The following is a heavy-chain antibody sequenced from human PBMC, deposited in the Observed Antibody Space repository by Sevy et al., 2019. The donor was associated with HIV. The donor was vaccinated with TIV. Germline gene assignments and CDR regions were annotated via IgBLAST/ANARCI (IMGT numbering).Heavy chain of an antibody. V-gene: IGHV5-51*01. Sequence: GESLKISCKASGYSFSTYWIGWVRQMPGRGLEWMGIVYPGDSETKYSPSFQGQVTISADKSVSTAYLQWSSLKASDSGTYYCAKKATVGLTMTEFDHWGQGTLVTVSS. J-gene: IGHJ4*02. D-gene: IGHD4-17*01. CDR2: VYPGDSET. CDR3: AKKATVGLTMTEFDH. CDR1: GYSFSTYW.